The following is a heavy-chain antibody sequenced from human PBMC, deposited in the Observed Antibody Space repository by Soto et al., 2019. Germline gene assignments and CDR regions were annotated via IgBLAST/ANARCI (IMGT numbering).Heavy chain of an antibody. D-gene: IGHD3-10*01. CDR1: DDSSSNYK. J-gene: IGHJ6*02. CDR2: IDSNGGT. V-gene: IGHV4-59*08. Sequence: QVQLQESGPGLVKPSETLSLTCTVSDDSSSNYKWSWIRQPPGRRLEWIGYIDSNGGTSYNPSLRSRVTISIDTSTKQFCLKLSSVTAADTAVYYCVRQGFGRLHGLVDVWGQGTTVTVSS. CDR3: VRQGFGRLHGLVDV.